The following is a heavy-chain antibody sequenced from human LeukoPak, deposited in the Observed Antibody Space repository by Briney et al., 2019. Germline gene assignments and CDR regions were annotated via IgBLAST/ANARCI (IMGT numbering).Heavy chain of an antibody. V-gene: IGHV3-30-3*01. D-gene: IGHD3-22*01. CDR1: GFTFSSYA. Sequence: GGSLRLSCAASGFTFSSYAMHWVRQAPGKGLEWVAVISYDGSNKYYADSVKGRFTISRDNSKNTLYVQMNSLRAEDTAVYYCAKDHYYDSSGYYYHSLPDYWGQGTLVTVSS. CDR3: AKDHYYDSSGYYYHSLPDY. J-gene: IGHJ4*02. CDR2: ISYDGSNK.